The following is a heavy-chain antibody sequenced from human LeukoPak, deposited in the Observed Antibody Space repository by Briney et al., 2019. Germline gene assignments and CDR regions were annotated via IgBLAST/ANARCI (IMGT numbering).Heavy chain of an antibody. J-gene: IGHJ6*03. D-gene: IGHD5-18*01. V-gene: IGHV1-69*04. CDR2: IIPILGIA. CDR1: GGTFSSYT. Sequence: SVKVSCKASGGTFSSYTISWVRQAPGQGLEWMGRIIPILGIANYAQKFQGRVTITADKSTSTAYMELSSLRSEDTAVYYCARDQLKWDTAMVDYYYYYMDVWGKGTTVTVSS. CDR3: ARDQLKWDTAMVDYYYYYMDV.